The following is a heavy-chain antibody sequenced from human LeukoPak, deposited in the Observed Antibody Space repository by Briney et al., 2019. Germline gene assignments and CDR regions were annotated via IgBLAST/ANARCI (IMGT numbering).Heavy chain of an antibody. Sequence: GGSLRLSCAVSGFTFSDYAMHWVRQAPGKGLEWVALLQYDGNNKYYADSVKGRFTISRDISKNTLYLQMNSLRPDDTAVYYCAKDSKHYSMDVWGQGTTVTVS. J-gene: IGHJ6*02. CDR1: GFTFSDYA. CDR3: AKDSKHYSMDV. V-gene: IGHV3-30*02. D-gene: IGHD2/OR15-2a*01. CDR2: LQYDGNNK.